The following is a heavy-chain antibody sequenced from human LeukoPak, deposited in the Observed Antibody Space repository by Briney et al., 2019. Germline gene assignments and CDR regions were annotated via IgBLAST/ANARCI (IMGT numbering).Heavy chain of an antibody. J-gene: IGHJ4*02. V-gene: IGHV3-30*02. Sequence: GGSLRLSCAASGFIFSNYGMHWVRQAPGKGLEWVAFIRSDGSDKYYADSVKGRFTISRDNSKNTVYLQMSSLRAEDTAVYYCAKERDLLRITYYFDYWGQGTLVTVYS. D-gene: IGHD1-26*01. CDR2: IRSDGSDK. CDR1: GFIFSNYG. CDR3: AKERDLLRITYYFDY.